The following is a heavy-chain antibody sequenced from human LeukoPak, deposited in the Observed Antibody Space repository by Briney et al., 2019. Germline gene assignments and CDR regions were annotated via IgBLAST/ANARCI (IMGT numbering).Heavy chain of an antibody. CDR3: VREESVGTFDY. CDR2: INPSAGST. CDR1: RYTFNQYL. D-gene: IGHD1-26*01. V-gene: IGHV1-46*02. Sequence: ASVNVSHMASRYTFNQYLLLLVLRAPGQGLEWMGTINPSAGSTNYAQKFQGRVTMTRDTSTSTVYMELSGLRPEDTAVYHCVREESVGTFDYWAQGILVTVSA. J-gene: IGHJ4*02.